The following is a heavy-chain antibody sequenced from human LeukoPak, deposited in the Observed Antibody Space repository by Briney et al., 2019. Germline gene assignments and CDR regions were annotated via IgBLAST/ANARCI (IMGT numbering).Heavy chain of an antibody. CDR3: ARGRGRVYCSGGSCYSNLYYYYGMDV. CDR1: GGSYSGYY. J-gene: IGHJ6*02. Sequence: SETLTLTCAVYGGSYSGYYWSWIRQPPGKVLEWIGEINHSGSTIYNPSLKSRVAISVDTSKNQFSLKLSSVTAADTAVYYCARGRGRVYCSGGSCYSNLYYYYGMDVWGQGTTVTVSS. V-gene: IGHV4-34*01. D-gene: IGHD2-15*01. CDR2: INHSGST.